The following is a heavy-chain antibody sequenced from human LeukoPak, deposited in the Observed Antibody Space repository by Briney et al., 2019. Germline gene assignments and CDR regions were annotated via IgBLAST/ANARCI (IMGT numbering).Heavy chain of an antibody. CDR3: ARVGARYCSSTSCSYYYYGMDV. CDR2: ISSSGSTI. Sequence: GGSLRLSCAASGFTFSSYEMNWVRQAPGKGLEWVSYISSSGSTIYYADSVKGRFTISRDNAKNSLYLQMNSLRAEDTAVYYCARVGARYCSSTSCSYYYYGMDVWGQGTTVTVSS. J-gene: IGHJ6*02. V-gene: IGHV3-48*03. CDR1: GFTFSSYE. D-gene: IGHD2-2*01.